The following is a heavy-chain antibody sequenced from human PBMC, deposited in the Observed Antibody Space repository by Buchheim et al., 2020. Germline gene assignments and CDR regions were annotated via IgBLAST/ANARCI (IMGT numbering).Heavy chain of an antibody. D-gene: IGHD3-22*01. J-gene: IGHJ4*02. V-gene: IGHV4-39*01. Sequence: QLQLQESGPGLVKPSETLSLTCTVSGGSISSSSYYWGWIRQPPGKGLEWIGSIYYSGSTYYNPSLKSRVTISVDTSKNQFSLKLSSVTAADTAVYYCARSEAVVVITTGGNFDYWGQGTL. CDR3: ARSEAVVVITTGGNFDY. CDR2: IYYSGST. CDR1: GGSISSSSYY.